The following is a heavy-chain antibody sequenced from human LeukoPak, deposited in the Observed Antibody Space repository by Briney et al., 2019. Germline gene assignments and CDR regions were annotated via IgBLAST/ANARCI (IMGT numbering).Heavy chain of an antibody. CDR2: IRSKAYGGTT. Sequence: PQRCLSLSGTASGFTCGEYARSWGRQAPGKGLKWVGFIRSKAYGGTTEYAASVKGRFTISRDDSKSIAYLQMNGLKTEDTAVYYCTRVQTPTYGDYVVAFDIWGQGTMVTVSS. V-gene: IGHV3-49*04. CDR3: TRVQTPTYGDYVVAFDI. J-gene: IGHJ3*02. CDR1: GFTCGEYA. D-gene: IGHD4-17*01.